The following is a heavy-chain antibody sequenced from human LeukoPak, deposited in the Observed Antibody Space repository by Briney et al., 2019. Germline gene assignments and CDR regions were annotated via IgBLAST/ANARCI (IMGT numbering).Heavy chain of an antibody. Sequence: GESLQISCKASGYPFVGHWIGWVRQVPGEGLEWMAVIYPGDSTTRYSPSLQSQVTISADKFLNTVYLQWNSLKASDTATYYCARSNSGSYFHLDYWGQGTPVTVSS. CDR1: GYPFVGHW. CDR2: IYPGDSTT. V-gene: IGHV5-51*01. D-gene: IGHD1-26*01. J-gene: IGHJ4*02. CDR3: ARSNSGSYFHLDY.